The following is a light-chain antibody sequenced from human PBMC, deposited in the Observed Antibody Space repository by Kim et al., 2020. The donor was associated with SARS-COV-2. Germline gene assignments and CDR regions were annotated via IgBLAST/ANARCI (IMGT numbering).Light chain of an antibody. CDR3: QAWDSSTGV. V-gene: IGLV3-1*01. CDR2: QDS. J-gene: IGLJ1*01. Sequence: SVSPGQTASITCSGDKLGDKYACWYQQKPGQSPVLLIFQDSKRPSGIPERFSGSNSENTATLTISGIQTMDEADYYCQAWDSSTGVFGTGTKVTVL. CDR1: KLGDKY.